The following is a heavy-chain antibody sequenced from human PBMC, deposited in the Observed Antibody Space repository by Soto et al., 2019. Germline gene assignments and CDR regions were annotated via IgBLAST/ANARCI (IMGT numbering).Heavy chain of an antibody. CDR3: ARQGEMATLTEVPFDY. Sequence: SETLSLTCTVSGGSISSSSYYWGWIRQHPGKGLEWIGSIYYSGSTYYNPSLKSRVTISVDTSKNQFSLKLSSVTAADTAVYYCARQGEMATLTEVPFDYWGQGTLVTFSS. CDR1: GGSISSSSYY. CDR2: IYYSGST. J-gene: IGHJ4*02. V-gene: IGHV4-39*01. D-gene: IGHD5-12*01.